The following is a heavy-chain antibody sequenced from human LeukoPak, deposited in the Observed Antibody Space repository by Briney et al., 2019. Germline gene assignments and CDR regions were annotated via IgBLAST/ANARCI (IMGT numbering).Heavy chain of an antibody. D-gene: IGHD1-26*01. V-gene: IGHV1-24*01. CDR1: GYTLTELS. Sequence: RASVKVSCKVSGYTLTELSMHWVRQAPGKGLEWMGGFDPEDGETIYAQKFQGRVTMTEDTSTDTAYMELRSLRSDDTAVYYCARIPIVGATPAAFDIWGQGTMVTVSS. CDR2: FDPEDGET. J-gene: IGHJ3*02. CDR3: ARIPIVGATPAAFDI.